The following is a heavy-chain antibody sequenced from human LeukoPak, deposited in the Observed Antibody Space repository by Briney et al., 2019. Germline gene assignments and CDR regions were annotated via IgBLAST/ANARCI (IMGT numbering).Heavy chain of an antibody. CDR3: ARDPSLVLVTWFDY. CDR2: ISYDGSNK. Sequence: GGSLRLSCAASGFTFSSYAMHWVRQAPGKGLEWVAVISYDGSNKYYADSVKGRFTISRDNSKNTLYLQMNSLRAEDTAVYYCARDPSLVLVTWFDYWGQGTLVTVSS. CDR1: GFTFSSYA. D-gene: IGHD2-15*01. J-gene: IGHJ4*02. V-gene: IGHV3-30-3*01.